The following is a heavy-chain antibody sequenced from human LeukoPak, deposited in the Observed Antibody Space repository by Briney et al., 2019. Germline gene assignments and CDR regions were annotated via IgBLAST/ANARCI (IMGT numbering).Heavy chain of an antibody. V-gene: IGHV3-74*01. Sequence: GGSLRLSWVASGFTFSNSWMHWVRQPPGRGRGWVSRIYVDGRTTNYADSVKGRFTISRDNAKNTVYLEMNSLSVEDTATYYCIRDFRSADLWGQGTLVTVTS. CDR2: IYVDGRTT. J-gene: IGHJ5*02. CDR1: GFTFSNSW. CDR3: IRDFRSADL.